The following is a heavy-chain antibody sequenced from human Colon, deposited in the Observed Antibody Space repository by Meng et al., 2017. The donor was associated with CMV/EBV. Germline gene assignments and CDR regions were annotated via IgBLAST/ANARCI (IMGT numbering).Heavy chain of an antibody. D-gene: IGHD5-12*01. Sequence: GYSFTDYYVHWVRQAPGQGLEWMGWINPNGGGTDYAQTFQGRVTMTRDTAITTAYLEVNRLTSDDTAVYYCARDRAVATIVFADFDYWGQGTLVTVSS. CDR2: INPNGGGT. CDR3: ARDRAVATIVFADFDY. V-gene: IGHV1-2*02. CDR1: GYSFTDYY. J-gene: IGHJ4*02.